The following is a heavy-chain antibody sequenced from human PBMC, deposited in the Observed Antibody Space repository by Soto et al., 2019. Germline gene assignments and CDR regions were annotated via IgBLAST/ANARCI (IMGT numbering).Heavy chain of an antibody. D-gene: IGHD5-18*01. J-gene: IGHJ4*02. CDR2: INPDGGIT. V-gene: IGHV1-46*01. CDR3: ATSVNSAMGFDY. CDR1: GYTFTHYY. Sequence: QVKLMQSGAEVMKPGASVRVSCKASGYTFTHYYIHWVRQAPGQGLEWMGIINPDGGITTYAQKFRTGFTMTRDTSTGTVYLELSSLRSEDSAVYYCATSVNSAMGFDYWGQGTLVAVSS.